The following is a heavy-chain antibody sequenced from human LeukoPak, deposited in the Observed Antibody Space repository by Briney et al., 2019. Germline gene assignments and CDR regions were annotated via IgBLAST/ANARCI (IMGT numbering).Heavy chain of an antibody. J-gene: IGHJ3*02. CDR1: GYTLTELS. CDR2: FDPEDGET. CDR3: ATPRFGDALDI. D-gene: IGHD3-16*01. V-gene: IGHV1-24*01. Sequence: GASGKVSCKVSGYTLTELSMHWVRQAPGTGLGWMGGFDPEDGETIYAQKFQVRVTMNEHTSTDTAYMELSSLRSDDTAVYYCATPRFGDALDIWGQGTMVTVSS.